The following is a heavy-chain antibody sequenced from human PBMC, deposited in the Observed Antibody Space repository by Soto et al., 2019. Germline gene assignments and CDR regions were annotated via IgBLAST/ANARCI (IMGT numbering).Heavy chain of an antibody. CDR2: IYYSGST. V-gene: IGHV4-59*01. J-gene: IGHJ6*02. D-gene: IGHD2-15*01. CDR1: GGSISSYY. Sequence: KPSETLSLTCTVSGGSISSYYWSWIRQPPGKGLEWIGYIYYSGSTSYNPSLKSRVTISVDTSKNQFSLKLSSVTAADTAVYYCARDGNGMDVWGQGTTVTVSS. CDR3: ARDGNGMDV.